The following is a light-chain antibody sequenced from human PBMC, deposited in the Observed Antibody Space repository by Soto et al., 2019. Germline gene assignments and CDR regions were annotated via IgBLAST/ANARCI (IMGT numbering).Light chain of an antibody. Sequence: EIVLTQSPGILSLSPGERATLSCRASQSVSSSFLAWYQQKPGQAPRLLIYGASSRATGIPDRFSGSGSGTDFTLTISRLEPEDVAVYYCQQYGGSLTFGGGTKVEIK. J-gene: IGKJ4*01. CDR2: GAS. CDR3: QQYGGSLT. V-gene: IGKV3-20*01. CDR1: QSVSSSF.